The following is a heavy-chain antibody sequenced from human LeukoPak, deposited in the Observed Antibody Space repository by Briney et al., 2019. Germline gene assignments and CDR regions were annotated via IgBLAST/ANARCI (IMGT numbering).Heavy chain of an antibody. CDR2: ISSSSSYI. V-gene: IGHV3-21*01. CDR3: ARPGYDSSGYHSNY. Sequence: GGSLRLSCAASGFTFSSYSMNWVRQAPGKGLEWVSSISSSSSYIYYADSVRGRFTISRDNAKNSLYLQMNSLRAEDTAVYYCARPGYDSSGYHSNYWGQGTLVTVSS. D-gene: IGHD3-22*01. CDR1: GFTFSSYS. J-gene: IGHJ4*02.